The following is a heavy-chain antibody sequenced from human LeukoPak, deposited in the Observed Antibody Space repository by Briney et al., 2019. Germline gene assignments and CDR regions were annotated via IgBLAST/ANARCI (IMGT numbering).Heavy chain of an antibody. CDR1: GFTVSSNY. Sequence: PGGSLRLSCAASGFTVSSNYMSWVRQAPGKGLEWVANIKQDGSEKYYVDSVKGRFTISRDNAKNSLYLQMNSLRAEDTAVYYCARDVPVLGSRFDYWGQGTLVTVSS. CDR2: IKQDGSEK. CDR3: ARDVPVLGSRFDY. J-gene: IGHJ4*02. D-gene: IGHD3-10*02. V-gene: IGHV3-7*01.